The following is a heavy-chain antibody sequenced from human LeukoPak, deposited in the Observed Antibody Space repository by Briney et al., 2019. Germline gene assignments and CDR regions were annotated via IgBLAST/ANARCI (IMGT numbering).Heavy chain of an antibody. Sequence: GASVKVSCKASGYTFTSYAMNWVRQAPGQGLEWTGWINTNTGNPSYAQGFTGRFVFSLDTSVSTAYLQISSLKAEDTAVYYCARVWAAAGFFYHFDYWGQGTLVTVSS. CDR1: GYTFTSYA. CDR3: ARVWAAAGFFYHFDY. CDR2: INTNTGNP. V-gene: IGHV7-4-1*02. D-gene: IGHD6-13*01. J-gene: IGHJ4*02.